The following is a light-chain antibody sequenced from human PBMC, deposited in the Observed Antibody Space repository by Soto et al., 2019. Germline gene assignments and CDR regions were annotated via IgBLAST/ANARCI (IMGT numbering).Light chain of an antibody. V-gene: IGLV2-8*01. CDR2: DVI. Sequence: QSALTQPASVSGSPGQSITISCTGTSNDVGAYDYVSWYQQYPGKAPKVMIYDVIKRPSGVPDRFSGSKSGNTASLTVSGLRADDEAVYYCSSFVGGDSFDVIFGGGTQLTVL. CDR3: SSFVGGDSFDVI. CDR1: SNDVGAYDY. J-gene: IGLJ2*01.